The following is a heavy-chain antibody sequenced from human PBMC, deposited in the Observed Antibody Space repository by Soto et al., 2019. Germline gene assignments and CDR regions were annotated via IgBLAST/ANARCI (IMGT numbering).Heavy chain of an antibody. D-gene: IGHD2-8*01. CDR3: ARSNGRIYAFDI. CDR1: GFTFDDYG. J-gene: IGHJ3*02. Sequence: GGSLRLSCAASGFTFDDYGMSWFRQAPGKGLEWVSGINWNGGSTGYADSVKGRFTISRDNAKNSLYLQMNSLRAEDTALYYCARSNGRIYAFDIWGQGTMVTVSS. V-gene: IGHV3-20*04. CDR2: INWNGGST.